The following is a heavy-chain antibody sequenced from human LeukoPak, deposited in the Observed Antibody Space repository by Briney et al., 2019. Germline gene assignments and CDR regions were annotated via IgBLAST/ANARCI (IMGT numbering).Heavy chain of an antibody. CDR2: INNVASHI. Sequence: GGSLRLSCAASGFTFSSSAMNWVRQAPGKGLEWVSSINNVASHIYYAHSVKGRFTISRDNAKNSLYLQMNSLSDEDTAVYYCARGPNNAGNYRAFDIWGQGTMVTVSS. CDR1: GFTFSSSA. J-gene: IGHJ3*02. CDR3: ARGPNNAGNYRAFDI. D-gene: IGHD4-11*01. V-gene: IGHV3-21*01.